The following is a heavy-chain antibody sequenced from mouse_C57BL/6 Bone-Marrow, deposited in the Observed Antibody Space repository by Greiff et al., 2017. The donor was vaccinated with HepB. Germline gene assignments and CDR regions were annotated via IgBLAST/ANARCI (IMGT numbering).Heavy chain of an antibody. CDR3: ARPPYYSNWYFDV. CDR1: GYTFTDYY. J-gene: IGHJ1*03. Sequence: VQLQQSGAELVRPGASVKLSCKASGYTFTDYYINWVKQRPGQGLEWIARIYPGSGNTYYNEKFKGKATLTAEKSSSTAYMQLSSLTSEDSAVYFCARPPYYSNWYFDVWGTVTTVTVSS. D-gene: IGHD2-5*01. V-gene: IGHV1-76*01. CDR2: IYPGSGNT.